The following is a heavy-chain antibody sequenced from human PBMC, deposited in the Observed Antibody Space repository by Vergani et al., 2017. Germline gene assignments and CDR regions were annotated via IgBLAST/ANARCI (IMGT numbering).Heavy chain of an antibody. V-gene: IGHV4-59*12. J-gene: IGHJ4*02. CDR1: GGSISSYY. D-gene: IGHD6-19*01. Sequence: QVQLQESGPGLVKPSETLSLTCTVSGGSISSYYWSWIRQPPGKGLDWIGYIYYSGSTNYNTSLKSRVTISVDTSKNQFSLKLSSVDAADTAVYYFARVRIAVRNYFDYWGQGTLVIVSS. CDR3: ARVRIAVRNYFDY. CDR2: IYYSGST.